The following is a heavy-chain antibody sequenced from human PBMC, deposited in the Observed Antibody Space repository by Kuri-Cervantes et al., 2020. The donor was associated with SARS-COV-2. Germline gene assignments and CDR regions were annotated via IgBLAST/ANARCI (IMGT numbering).Heavy chain of an antibody. CDR2: IYYSGST. J-gene: IGHJ6*03. CDR1: GGSISSGSYY. Sequence: SETLSLTCTVSGGSISSGSYYWGWIRQPPGKGLEWIGSIYYSGSTYYNPSLKSRVTISVDTSKNQFSLKLSSVTAADTAVYYCASTLGRPMNSSSWIIYYYYMDVWGKGTTVTVSS. D-gene: IGHD6-13*01. CDR3: ASTLGRPMNSSSWIIYYYYMDV. V-gene: IGHV4-39*01.